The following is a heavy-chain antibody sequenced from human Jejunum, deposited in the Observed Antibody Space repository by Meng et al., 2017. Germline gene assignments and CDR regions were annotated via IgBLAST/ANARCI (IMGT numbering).Heavy chain of an antibody. Sequence: QLQLQESGPGLVKPSETLSLTCTVSCDPMRISNYYWGWIRQPPGKGLQWIGTIYYTGSTDYSPSLKSRVTISVDTSKKQFSLSLTSVTAADTAIYYCVRQRYCYSAGCYSDSWGQGTLVTVSS. CDR3: VRQRYCYSAGCYSDS. CDR2: IYYTGST. CDR1: CDPMRISNYY. V-gene: IGHV4-39*01. D-gene: IGHD2-15*01. J-gene: IGHJ4*02.